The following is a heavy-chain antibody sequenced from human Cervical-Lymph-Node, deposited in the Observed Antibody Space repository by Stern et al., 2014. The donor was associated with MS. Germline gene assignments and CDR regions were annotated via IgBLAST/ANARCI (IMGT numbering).Heavy chain of an antibody. CDR1: GYSFTSYW. Sequence: EVQLVESGAEVKKPGESLKISCKGSGYSFTSYWIGWVRQMPGKGLEWMGIIYPGDSDTRYSPSFQGQVPISADKSISTAYLQWSSLKASDTAMYYCARSRFYGDYPRPFDYWGQGTLVTVSS. V-gene: IGHV5-51*01. D-gene: IGHD4-17*01. CDR2: IYPGDSDT. J-gene: IGHJ4*02. CDR3: ARSRFYGDYPRPFDY.